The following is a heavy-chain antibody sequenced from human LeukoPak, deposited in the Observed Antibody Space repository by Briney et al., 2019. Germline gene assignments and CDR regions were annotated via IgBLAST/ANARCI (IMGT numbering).Heavy chain of an antibody. Sequence: GGSLRLSCAASGFTFNTYNMNWVRQAPGKGLEWVSSISGSSSYVYYADSVKGRFTISRDNSKNTLYLQMNSLRAEDTAVYYCAKPMRIAAAGPWDYWGQGTLVTVSS. CDR1: GFTFNTYN. CDR2: ISGSSSYV. D-gene: IGHD6-13*01. V-gene: IGHV3-21*04. J-gene: IGHJ4*02. CDR3: AKPMRIAAAGPWDY.